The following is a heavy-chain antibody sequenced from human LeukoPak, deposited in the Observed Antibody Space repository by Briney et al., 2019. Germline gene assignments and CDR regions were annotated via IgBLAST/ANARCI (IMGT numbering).Heavy chain of an antibody. D-gene: IGHD3-3*01. CDR1: GFTFSSYG. V-gene: IGHV3-30*02. CDR2: IRYDGSNK. J-gene: IGHJ4*02. Sequence: GGSLRLSCAASGFTFSSYGMHWVRQAPGKGLEWVAFIRYDGSNKYYADSVKGRFTISRDNSKNTLYLQMNSLRAEDTAVYYCAKVRGYDFWCGYYTWDSSFDYWGQGTLVTVSS. CDR3: AKVRGYDFWCGYYTWDSSFDY.